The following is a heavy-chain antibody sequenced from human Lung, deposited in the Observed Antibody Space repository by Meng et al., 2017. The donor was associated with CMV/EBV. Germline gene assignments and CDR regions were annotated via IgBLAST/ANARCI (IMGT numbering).Heavy chain of an antibody. CDR1: GFTFSSYW. V-gene: IGHV3-7*01. J-gene: IGHJ6*02. CDR3: ARDGTLSPYYYYYGMDV. CDR2: INQDGNEE. Sequence: LSLTXAASGFTFSSYWMSWVRQAPGKGLEWVANINQDGNEEYYVDSLKGRFTISRDNAKNSLYLQMTSLRAKDTAVYYCARDGTLSPYYYYYGMDVWGQGTTVXVSS.